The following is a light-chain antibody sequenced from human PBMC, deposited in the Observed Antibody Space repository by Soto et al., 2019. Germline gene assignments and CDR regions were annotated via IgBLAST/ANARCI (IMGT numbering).Light chain of an antibody. Sequence: QSVLTQPPSVSAAPGQKVTISCSGSSSNIGNNYVSWYQQLPGTAPKPLIYENNKRPSGIPDRFSGSKSGTSATLGITGLQTGDEADYYCGTWDSSLSVYYVFGTGTKLTVL. CDR3: GTWDSSLSVYYV. CDR1: SSNIGNNY. V-gene: IGLV1-51*02. J-gene: IGLJ1*01. CDR2: ENN.